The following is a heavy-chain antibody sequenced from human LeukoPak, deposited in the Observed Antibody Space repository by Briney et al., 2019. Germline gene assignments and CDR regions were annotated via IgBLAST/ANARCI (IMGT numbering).Heavy chain of an antibody. V-gene: IGHV3-7*02. CDR1: GFTFSNYW. Sequence: GGSLRLSCEVSGFTFSNYWMSWVRQAPGKGLEWVANIKEDGSEKYYVDSVKGRFTISRDNAKNSLSLQMNSLRAEDTAVYYCVKGLRNFQYWGQGILVTVSS. D-gene: IGHD3/OR15-3a*01. CDR3: VKGLRNFQY. CDR2: IKEDGSEK. J-gene: IGHJ4*02.